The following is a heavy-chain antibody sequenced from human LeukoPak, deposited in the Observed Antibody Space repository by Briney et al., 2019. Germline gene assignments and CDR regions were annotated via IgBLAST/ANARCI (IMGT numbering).Heavy chain of an antibody. V-gene: IGHV3-64D*09. CDR2: ISDKGGST. J-gene: IGHJ4*02. Sequence: GGSLRLSCSASGFTFSSYGMHWVRQAPGKGLEYVSGISDKGGSTYYADSVKGRFTISRDNSKNTLHLQMSSLRADDTAVYYCVKSGTWADFDSWGQGTLVTVSS. CDR1: GFTFSSYG. D-gene: IGHD1-26*01. CDR3: VKSGTWADFDS.